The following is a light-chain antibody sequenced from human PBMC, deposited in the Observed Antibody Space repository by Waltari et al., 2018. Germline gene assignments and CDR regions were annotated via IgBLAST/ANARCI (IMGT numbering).Light chain of an antibody. CDR1: NIGIKS. CDR2: DDS. Sequence: SYVVTRPPSVPVAPGKTASITCGGNNIGIKSVHWYQQKSGKAPVLVVYDDSDRPSGIPERFSGSNSGNTATLTISRVEAVDEADYYCQVWDSSSDHRVFGGGTKLTVL. J-gene: IGLJ3*02. V-gene: IGLV3-21*03. CDR3: QVWDSSSDHRV.